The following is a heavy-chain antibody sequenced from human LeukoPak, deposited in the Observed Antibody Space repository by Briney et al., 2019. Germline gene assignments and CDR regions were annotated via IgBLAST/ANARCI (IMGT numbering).Heavy chain of an antibody. CDR2: IIPIFGSA. CDR1: GGTFRSYA. J-gene: IGHJ4*02. CDR3: ASGMITFGGVIVIPPTFDY. V-gene: IGHV1-69*13. Sequence: SVNVSCKASGGTFRSYAISWVRQTPGQGLEWMGGIIPIFGSANYAQKFQGRVTLTADESTSTAYMELSSLRSEDTAVYYCASGMITFGGVIVIPPTFDYWGQGTLVTAFS. D-gene: IGHD3-16*02.